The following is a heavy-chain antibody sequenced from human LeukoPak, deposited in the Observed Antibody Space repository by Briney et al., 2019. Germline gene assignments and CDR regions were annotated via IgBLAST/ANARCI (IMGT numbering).Heavy chain of an antibody. CDR2: VTRNGDI. Sequence: SETLSLTCAVYGGPFSGYYWSWIRQPPGKGLEWIGEVTRNGDINYNPSLKSRVTLSLEASQNKFSLTVISVSAADTAVYYCARLSLMNPQLAYWYFDVWGRGTLVTVSS. V-gene: IGHV4-34*01. D-gene: IGHD1-1*01. J-gene: IGHJ2*01. CDR1: GGPFSGYY. CDR3: ARLSLMNPQLAYWYFDV.